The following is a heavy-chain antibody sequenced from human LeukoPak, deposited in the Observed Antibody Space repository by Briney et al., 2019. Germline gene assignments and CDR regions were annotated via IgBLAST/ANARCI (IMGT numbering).Heavy chain of an antibody. CDR2: MNPNSGNT. V-gene: IGHV1-8*01. CDR3: ARDYYDFWSGYYPSYYYYGMDV. J-gene: IGHJ6*02. D-gene: IGHD3-3*01. Sequence: AASVKVSFKASGYTFTSYDINWVRQATGQGLEWMGWMNPNSGNTGYAQKFQGRVTMTRNTSISTAYMELSSLRSEDTAVYYCARDYYDFWSGYYPSYYYYGMDVRGQGTTVTVSS. CDR1: GYTFTSYD.